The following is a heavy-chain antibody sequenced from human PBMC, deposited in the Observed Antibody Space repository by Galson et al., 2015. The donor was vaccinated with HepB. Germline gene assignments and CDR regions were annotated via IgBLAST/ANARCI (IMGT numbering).Heavy chain of an antibody. CDR3: ARDQKRIVVVTARKHGMDV. CDR1: GFTFSSYA. Sequence: SLRLSCAASGFTFSSYAMHWVRQAPGKGLEWVAVISYDGSNKYYADSVKGRFTISRDNSKNTLYLQMNSLRAEDTAVYYCARDQKRIVVVTARKHGMDVWGQGTTVTVSS. V-gene: IGHV3-30-3*01. J-gene: IGHJ6*02. CDR2: ISYDGSNK. D-gene: IGHD2-21*02.